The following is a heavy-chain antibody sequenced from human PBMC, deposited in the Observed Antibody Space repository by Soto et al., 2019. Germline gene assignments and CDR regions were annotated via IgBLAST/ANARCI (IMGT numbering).Heavy chain of an antibody. V-gene: IGHV3-66*01. CDR2: IYSGGNT. D-gene: IGHD4-17*01. CDR3: ARDFSPYGDYSYYYYYYGMDV. J-gene: IGHJ6*02. CDR1: GFTVSSNY. Sequence: GGSLRLSCAASGFTVSSNYMAWVRQAPGKGLEWVSSIYSGGNTYYADSVQGRFTVSRDNSRNTLDLQMNSVRAEDTAVYYCARDFSPYGDYSYYYYYYGMDVWGQGTTVTV.